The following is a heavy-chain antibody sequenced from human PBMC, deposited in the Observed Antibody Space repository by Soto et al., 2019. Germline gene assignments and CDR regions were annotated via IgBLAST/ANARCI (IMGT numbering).Heavy chain of an antibody. D-gene: IGHD3-3*01. J-gene: IGHJ4*02. V-gene: IGHV3-11*01. CDR1: GFTFSDYY. Sequence: GGSLRLSCAASGFTFSDYYMSWIRQAPGKGLEWVSYISSSGSTIYYADSVKGRFTISRDNAKNSLYLQMNSLRAEDTAVYYCASSSDFWSGYFLLWGQGTLVTVSS. CDR3: ASSSDFWSGYFLL. CDR2: ISSSGSTI.